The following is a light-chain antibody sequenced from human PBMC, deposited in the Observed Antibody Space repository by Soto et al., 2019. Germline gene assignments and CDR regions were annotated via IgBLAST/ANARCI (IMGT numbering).Light chain of an antibody. V-gene: IGLV2-23*01. J-gene: IGLJ3*02. CDR1: SSDVGSYNL. Sequence: QSALTQPAFVSGSPGQSITISCTGTSSDVGSYNLVSWYQQHLGKAPKLMIYEGSKRPSGVSNRFSGSKSGNTASLTISGLQSEDEADYYCCSYAGSSTCVFGGGTKVTVL. CDR3: CSYAGSSTCV. CDR2: EGS.